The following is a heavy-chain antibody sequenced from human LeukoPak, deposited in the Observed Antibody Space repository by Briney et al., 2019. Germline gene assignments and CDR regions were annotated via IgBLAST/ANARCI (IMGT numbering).Heavy chain of an antibody. V-gene: IGHV3-23*01. J-gene: IGHJ6*03. D-gene: IGHD3-3*01. CDR1: GFTFSTFA. Sequence: GGSLRLSCAASGFTFSTFAMIWVRQPPGKGLEWVSSIFPSGDEIHYADSVRGRFTISRDNSKSTLSLQMNSLRAEDTAIYYCARSIFGVAVDYYYYYMDVWGKGTTVTVSS. CDR2: IFPSGDEI. CDR3: ARSIFGVAVDYYYYYMDV.